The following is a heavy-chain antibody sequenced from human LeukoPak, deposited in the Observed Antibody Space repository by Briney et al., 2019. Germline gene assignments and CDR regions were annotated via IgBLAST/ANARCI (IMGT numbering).Heavy chain of an antibody. CDR3: ARTQGSAFDY. CDR2: ISSSSSYI. CDR1: GFIVNNYY. D-gene: IGHD2-15*01. J-gene: IGHJ4*02. V-gene: IGHV3-21*01. Sequence: GGSLRLSCAASGFIVNNYYMGWVRQPPGKGLEWVSSISSSSSYIYYADSVKGRFTISRDNAKNSLYLQMNSLRAEDTAVYYCARTQGSAFDYWGQGTLVTVSS.